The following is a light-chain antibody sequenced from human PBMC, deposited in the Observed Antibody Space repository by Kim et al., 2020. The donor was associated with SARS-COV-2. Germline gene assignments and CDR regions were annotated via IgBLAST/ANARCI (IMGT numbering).Light chain of an antibody. J-gene: IGLJ2*01. CDR2: GKN. CDR3: NSRDSSGNVV. Sequence: SSELTKDPAVSVALGQTVRITCQGDSLRSYYASWYQQKPGQAPVLVIYGKNNRPSRIPDRFSGYSSGNTASLTITGAQAEDEADYYCNSRDSSGNVVFGGGTKLTVL. CDR1: SLRSYY. V-gene: IGLV3-19*01.